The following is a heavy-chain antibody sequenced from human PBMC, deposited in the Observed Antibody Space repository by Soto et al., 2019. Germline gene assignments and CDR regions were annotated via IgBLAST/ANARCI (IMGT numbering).Heavy chain of an antibody. V-gene: IGHV3-23*01. Sequence: GGSLRLSCAASGFTFSSYAMSWVRQAPGKGLEWVSAISGSGVSTYYADSVKGRFTISRDNSKNTLYLQMSTLRAEDTAVYYCAKQNGIYDAVDIWGQGTMVTVSS. CDR3: AKQNGIYDAVDI. CDR2: ISGSGVST. D-gene: IGHD1-26*01. CDR1: GFTFSSYA. J-gene: IGHJ3*02.